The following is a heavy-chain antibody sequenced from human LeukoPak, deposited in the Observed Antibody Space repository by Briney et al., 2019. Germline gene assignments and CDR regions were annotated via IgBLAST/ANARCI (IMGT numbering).Heavy chain of an antibody. J-gene: IGHJ5*02. Sequence: GSSVKVSCKASGGTFSSYAISGVGQAPGQGLEWMGGIIPIFGTANYAQKFQGRVTITAYESTSTAYTELSSLRSEDTAVYYCARGPLWFRELHNWFDPWGQGTLVTVSS. V-gene: IGHV1-69*01. CDR3: ARGPLWFRELHNWFDP. CDR1: GGTFSSYA. D-gene: IGHD3-10*01. CDR2: IIPIFGTA.